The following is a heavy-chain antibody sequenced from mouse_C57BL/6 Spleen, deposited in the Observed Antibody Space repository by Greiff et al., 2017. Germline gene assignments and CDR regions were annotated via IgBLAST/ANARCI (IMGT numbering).Heavy chain of an antibody. CDR2: IYPGDGDT. D-gene: IGHD1-1*02. CDR1: GYAFSSSW. J-gene: IGHJ2*01. CDR3: ARDYVPYYFDY. Sequence: VQLQQSGPELVKPGASVKISCKASGYAFSSSWMNWVKQRPGKGLEWIGRIYPGDGDTNYNGKFKGKATLTADKSSSTAYMQLSSLTAEDSAVYISARDYVPYYFDYWGQGTTLTVSS. V-gene: IGHV1-82*01.